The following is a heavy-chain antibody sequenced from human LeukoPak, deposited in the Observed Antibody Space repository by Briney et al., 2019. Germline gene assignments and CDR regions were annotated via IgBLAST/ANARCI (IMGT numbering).Heavy chain of an antibody. J-gene: IGHJ2*01. V-gene: IGHV3-48*02. CDR2: ISADSSTI. CDR3: ARDRAAPTWFFDL. D-gene: IGHD2-15*01. Sequence: GGSLRLSCAASGFTFGIYSMNWVRQAPGEGLEWLSYISADSSTIYYADSVKGRFTISRDNAKTSLYLQMNTLRDEDTAVYYCARDRAAPTWFFDLWGRGTLVLVSS. CDR1: GFTFGIYS.